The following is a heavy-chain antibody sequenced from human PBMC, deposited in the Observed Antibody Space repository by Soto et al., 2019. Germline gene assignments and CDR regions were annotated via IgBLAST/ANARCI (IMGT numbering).Heavy chain of an antibody. CDR2: ISVYNGGT. CDR3: ARCSSSSPYYYYGMDV. V-gene: IGHV1-18*01. CDR1: GYTFTSFG. J-gene: IGHJ6*02. D-gene: IGHD6-6*01. Sequence: GASVKVSCKASGYTFTSFGFNWVRQAPGQGLEWMGWISVYNGGTNYVQKFQGRVTMTTDTSTSTAYMELRSLRSDDTAVYYCARCSSSSPYYYYGMDVWGQGTTVTVSS.